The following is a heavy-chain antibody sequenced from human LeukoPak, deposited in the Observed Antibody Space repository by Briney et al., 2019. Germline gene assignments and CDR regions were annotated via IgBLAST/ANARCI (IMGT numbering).Heavy chain of an antibody. V-gene: IGHV3-30*02. J-gene: IGHJ3*02. CDR1: GFTFSSYG. CDR3: AKEVDTAMVRAFDI. Sequence: GGSLRLSCAASGFTFSSYGMHWVRQAPGKGLEWVAFIRYDGSNKYYADSVKGRFTISRDNSKNTLYLQMNSLRAEDTAVYYCAKEVDTAMVRAFDIWGQGTMVTVSS. CDR2: IRYDGSNK. D-gene: IGHD5-18*01.